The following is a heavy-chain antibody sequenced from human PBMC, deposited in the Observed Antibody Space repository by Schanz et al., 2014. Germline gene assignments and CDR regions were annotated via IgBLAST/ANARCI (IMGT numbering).Heavy chain of an antibody. CDR3: ARVRRRIATPSTPSFRNYYYYAMDV. V-gene: IGHV3-33*01. CDR2: IWYDGSNK. CDR1: GFSLNTYG. Sequence: QAQLMESGGGVVQPGTSLILSCSVSGFSLNTYGIHWFRQPAGKGLEWVAVIWYDGSNKYYADSVKGRFTISRDNSKNTLYLQMNSLRAEDTSVYFCARVRRRIATPSTPSFRNYYYYAMDVWGQGTTVTVSS. J-gene: IGHJ6*02. D-gene: IGHD6-13*01.